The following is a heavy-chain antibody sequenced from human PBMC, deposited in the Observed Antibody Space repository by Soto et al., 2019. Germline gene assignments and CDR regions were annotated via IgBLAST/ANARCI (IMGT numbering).Heavy chain of an antibody. V-gene: IGHV3-33*01. CDR2: IWYDGGNK. CDR3: ARDGQWLPRDGLRSSYYFDY. J-gene: IGHJ4*02. Sequence: QEQLVESGGGVVQPGRSLRLSCAASGFNFSSYVMHWVRQAPGKGLEWVAVIWYDGGNKYYADSVKGRFTISRDNSKNTLYLQMNSLRAEDTAVYYCARDGQWLPRDGLRSSYYFDYWGQGTLVTVSS. D-gene: IGHD6-19*01. CDR1: GFNFSSYV.